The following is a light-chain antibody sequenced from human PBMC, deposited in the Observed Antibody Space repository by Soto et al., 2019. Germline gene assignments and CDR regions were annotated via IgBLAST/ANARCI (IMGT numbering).Light chain of an antibody. Sequence: EIVLTQSPATLSLSPGERATLSCRASQSVSSYLAWYQQKPGQAPRLLIYGASSRPTGIPDRFSRSGSGTDFTLTISRLEPEDFAVYYCQQYASSPTFGQGTRLEIK. J-gene: IGKJ5*01. V-gene: IGKV3-20*01. CDR2: GAS. CDR1: QSVSSY. CDR3: QQYASSPT.